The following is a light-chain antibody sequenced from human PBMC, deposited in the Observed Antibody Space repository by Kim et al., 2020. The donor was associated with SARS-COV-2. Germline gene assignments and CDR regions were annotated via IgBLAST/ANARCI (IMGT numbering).Light chain of an antibody. CDR3: QAWDSSTYV. Sequence: SYELTQPPSVSVAPGKTARITCGGDKLGDKYACWYQQKPGQSPVLVIYQDSKRPSGIPERFSGSNSGNTATLTISGTQAMDEADYYCQAWDSSTYVFGTGTKVAVL. CDR1: KLGDKY. CDR2: QDS. J-gene: IGLJ1*01. V-gene: IGLV3-1*01.